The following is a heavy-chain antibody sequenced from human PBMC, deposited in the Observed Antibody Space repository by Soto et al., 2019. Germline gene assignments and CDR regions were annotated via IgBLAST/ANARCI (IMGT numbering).Heavy chain of an antibody. V-gene: IGHV4-34*01. Sequence: PSETLSLTCAVYGGSFSGHYWSWIRQPPGKGLEWIGEIYHSGSTNYNPSLKSRVTISVDKSKNQFSLKLSSVTAADTAVYYCARGVGATLWYFDLWGRGNLVTVSS. CDR3: ARGVGATLWYFDL. CDR1: GGSFSGHY. J-gene: IGHJ2*01. CDR2: IYHSGST. D-gene: IGHD1-26*01.